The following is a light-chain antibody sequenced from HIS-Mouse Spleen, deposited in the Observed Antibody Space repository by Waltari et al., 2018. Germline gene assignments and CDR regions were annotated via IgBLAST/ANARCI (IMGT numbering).Light chain of an antibody. CDR3: SSYTSSSTLGV. J-gene: IGLJ2*01. V-gene: IGLV2-14*03. CDR1: SSDVGGYNY. Sequence: QSALTQPASVSGSPGQSITISCTGTSSDVGGYNYVSWYQQHPGKAPKLMIYDVSNLASRVSKRLSGSKSGNTASLTISGLQAEDVADYYCSSYTSSSTLGVFGGGTKLTVL. CDR2: DVS.